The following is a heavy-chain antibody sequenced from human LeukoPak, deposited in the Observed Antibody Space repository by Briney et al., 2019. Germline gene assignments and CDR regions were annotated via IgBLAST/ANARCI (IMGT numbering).Heavy chain of an antibody. Sequence: RGSLRLSCAVSGITLSNYGMSWVRQAPGKGLEWVAGISDSGGRTNYADSVKGRFTISRDNPKNTLYLQMNSLRAEDTAVYFCAKRGVVIRVILVGFHKEAYYFDSWGQGALVTVSS. CDR3: AKRGVVIRVILVGFHKEAYYFDS. CDR2: ISDSGGRT. V-gene: IGHV3-23*01. D-gene: IGHD3-22*01. J-gene: IGHJ4*02. CDR1: GITLSNYG.